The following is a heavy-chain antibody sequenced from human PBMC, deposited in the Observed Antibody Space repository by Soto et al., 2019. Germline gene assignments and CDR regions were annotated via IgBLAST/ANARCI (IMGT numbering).Heavy chain of an antibody. Sequence: VQLLESGGGLVQPGGSLRLSCAASGFTFSSYAMSWVRQAPGKGLEWIGEIYHSGSTNYNPSLKSRVTISVDKSKNQFSLKLSSVTAADTAVYYCARYDYANYYYGMDVWGQGTTVTVSS. D-gene: IGHD4-17*01. CDR3: ARYDYANYYYGMDV. CDR2: IYHSGST. V-gene: IGHV4-4*02. J-gene: IGHJ6*02. CDR1: GFTFSSYAM.